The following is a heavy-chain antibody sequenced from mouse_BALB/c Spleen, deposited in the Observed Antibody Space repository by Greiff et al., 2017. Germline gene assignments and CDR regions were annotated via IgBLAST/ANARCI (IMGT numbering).Heavy chain of an antibody. CDR2: IWAGGST. CDR3: ARALRDWYFDV. CDR1: GFSLTSYG. V-gene: IGHV2-9*02. D-gene: IGHD1-1*01. Sequence: QVQLKESGPGLVAPSQSLSITCTVSGFSLTSYGVHWVRQPPGKGLEWLGVIWAGGSTNYNSALMSRLSISKDNSKSQVFLKMNSLQTDDTAMYYCARALRDWYFDVWGAGTTVTVSS. J-gene: IGHJ1*01.